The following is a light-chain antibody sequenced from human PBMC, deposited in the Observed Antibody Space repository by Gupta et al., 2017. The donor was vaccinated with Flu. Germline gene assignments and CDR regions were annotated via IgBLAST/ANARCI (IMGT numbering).Light chain of an antibody. Sequence: PATLSVSPGERVTLSCRASQSVTSNLARYQQKPGQAPRLVIYGASTSATHIPARFSGCGYGTEFTLTIMSLQSEDFAAYYCHQDNDGLWTFGQGTKVEIK. CDR3: HQDNDGLWT. V-gene: IGKV3-15*01. CDR1: QSVTSN. J-gene: IGKJ1*01. CDR2: GAS.